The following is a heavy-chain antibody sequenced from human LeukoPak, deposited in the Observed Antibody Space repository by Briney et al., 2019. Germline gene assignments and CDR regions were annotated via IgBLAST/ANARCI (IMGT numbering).Heavy chain of an antibody. CDR3: AREEANTRIHFDY. Sequence: GASVKVSCKASGYTFTGYYIHWVRQAPGQGLEWMGYINPNSGYTNYAQKFQDRVTVTRDTSISTAYMELSRLRSDDTAVYYCAREEANTRIHFDYWGQGTLVTVPS. D-gene: IGHD3-22*01. CDR2: INPNSGYT. V-gene: IGHV1-2*02. J-gene: IGHJ4*02. CDR1: GYTFTGYY.